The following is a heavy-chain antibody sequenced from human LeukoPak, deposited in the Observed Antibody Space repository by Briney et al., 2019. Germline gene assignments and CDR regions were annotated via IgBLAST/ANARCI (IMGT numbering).Heavy chain of an antibody. CDR3: ARGPRVTNNWFDP. Sequence: PGGSLRLSCAASGFTFSSYWMHWVRQAPGKGLVWVSRINSDGSSTSYADSVTGRFTLYRDNAKNTLDLQMNSLRAEDTAVYYCARGPRVTNNWFDPWGQGTLVTVSS. J-gene: IGHJ5*02. V-gene: IGHV3-74*01. CDR2: INSDGSST. D-gene: IGHD4-11*01. CDR1: GFTFSSYW.